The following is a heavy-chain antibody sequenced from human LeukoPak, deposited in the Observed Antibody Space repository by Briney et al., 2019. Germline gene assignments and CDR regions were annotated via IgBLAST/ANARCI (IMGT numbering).Heavy chain of an antibody. CDR2: INPSGGST. V-gene: IGHV1-46*01. CDR3: ARTYYYDSSASYGMDV. J-gene: IGHJ6*02. D-gene: IGHD3-22*01. CDR1: GYTFTRYY. Sequence: ASVKVSCKASGYTFTRYYMHWVRQAPGQGLEWMGIINPSGGSTSYAQKFQGRVTMTRDTSTSTAYMELSSLRSEDTAVYYCARTYYYDSSASYGMDVWGQGTTVTVSS.